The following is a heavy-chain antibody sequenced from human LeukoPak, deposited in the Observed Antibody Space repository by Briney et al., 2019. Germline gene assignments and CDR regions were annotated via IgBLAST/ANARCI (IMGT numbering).Heavy chain of an antibody. V-gene: IGHV3-11*04. D-gene: IGHD3-22*01. CDR2: ISSSGSTI. CDR3: ARAGAGYYDSSGYYRDAFDI. Sequence: PGGSLRLSCAASGFTFSDYYMSWIRQAPGKGLEWVSYISSSGSTIYYADSVKGRFTISRDNAKNSLYLQMNSLRAEGTAVYYCARAGAGYYDSSGYYRDAFDIWGQGTMVTVSS. J-gene: IGHJ3*02. CDR1: GFTFSDYY.